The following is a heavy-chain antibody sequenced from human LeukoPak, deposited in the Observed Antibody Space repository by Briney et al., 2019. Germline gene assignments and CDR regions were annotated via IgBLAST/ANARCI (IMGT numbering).Heavy chain of an antibody. Sequence: TSETLSLTCSVSGDSINTYYWSWIRQPPGKGLEWIGYIYHSGSTYYNPSLKSRVTISVDRSKNQFSLKLSSVTAADTAVYYCARGGGVIVLDYWGQGTLVTVSS. J-gene: IGHJ4*02. V-gene: IGHV4-30-2*01. CDR1: GDSINTYY. D-gene: IGHD3-16*02. CDR2: IYHSGST. CDR3: ARGGGVIVLDY.